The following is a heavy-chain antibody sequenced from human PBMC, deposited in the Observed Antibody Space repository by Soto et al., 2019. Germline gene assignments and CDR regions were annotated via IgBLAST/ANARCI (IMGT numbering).Heavy chain of an antibody. Sequence: QVQLQQWGAGLLKPSETLSLTCAVYGGSFSGYYWSWIRQPPGKGLEWIGEINHSGSTNYNPSLKSRVTISVDTSKNQFSLKLSSVTAADTAVYYCASSGLALVPAADYYYGMDVWGQG. J-gene: IGHJ6*02. CDR1: GGSFSGYY. D-gene: IGHD2-2*01. CDR3: ASSGLALVPAADYYYGMDV. CDR2: INHSGST. V-gene: IGHV4-34*01.